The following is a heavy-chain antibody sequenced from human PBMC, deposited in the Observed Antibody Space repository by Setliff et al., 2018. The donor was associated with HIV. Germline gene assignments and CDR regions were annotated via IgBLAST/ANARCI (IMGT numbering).Heavy chain of an antibody. CDR1: GYTFSNFG. CDR3: GRVPYRSAWFSGGHNPLDV. Sequence: ASVKVSCKATGYTFSNFGISWVRQAPGQGLEWMGWISVYNDNTKYAQKFRGRVTMTTDTSTSTAYMDLRSLRSDDTAVYYCGRVPYRSAWFSGGHNPLDVWGQGTMVTVSS. V-gene: IGHV1-18*01. D-gene: IGHD6-19*01. J-gene: IGHJ3*01. CDR2: ISVYNDNT.